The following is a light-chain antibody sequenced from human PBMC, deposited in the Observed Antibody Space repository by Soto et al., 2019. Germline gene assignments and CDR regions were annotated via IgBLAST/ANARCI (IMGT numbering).Light chain of an antibody. V-gene: IGLV1-44*01. CDR3: AAWDDSLNAWV. CDR2: SNN. CDR1: SSNIGSNT. Sequence: QSVLTQSPSASGTPGQRVIISCSGSSSNIGSNTVTWYQQFPGTAPKLLIYSNNQRPSGVPDRFSGSKSGTSASLAISGLQAEDEADYYCAAWDDSLNAWVFGGGTKLTVL. J-gene: IGLJ3*02.